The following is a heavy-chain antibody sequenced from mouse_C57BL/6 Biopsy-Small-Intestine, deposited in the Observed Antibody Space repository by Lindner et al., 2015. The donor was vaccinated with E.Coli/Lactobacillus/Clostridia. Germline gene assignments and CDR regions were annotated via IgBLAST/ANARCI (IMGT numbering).Heavy chain of an antibody. J-gene: IGHJ4*01. CDR2: INPNNGGT. V-gene: IGHV1-18*01. Sequence: VQLQESGPELVKPGASVKISCKASGYSFTDYNMNWVKQSHGRSLEWIGDINPNNGGTIYNQKFKGKATLTVDKSSSTAYMELRSLTSEDTAVYYCARDYYDYEWAMDYWGQGTSVTVSS. CDR1: GYSFTDYN. D-gene: IGHD2-4*01. CDR3: ARDYYDYEWAMDY.